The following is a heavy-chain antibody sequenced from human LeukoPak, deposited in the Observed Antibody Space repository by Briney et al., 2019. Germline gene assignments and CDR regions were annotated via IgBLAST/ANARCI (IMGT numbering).Heavy chain of an antibody. D-gene: IGHD2-2*01. CDR1: GGSISSFY. CDR3: VKSNSRYQPWTLDI. J-gene: IGHJ3*02. V-gene: IGHV4-59*01. CDR2: IHDSGSS. Sequence: SETLSLTCTVSGGSISSFYWSWIRQPPGKGLEWIGYIHDSGSSDYNPSLKSRVTISVDTSNNQLSLKVNSVTAADTAMYYCVKSNSRYQPWTLDIWGRGTMVTVSS.